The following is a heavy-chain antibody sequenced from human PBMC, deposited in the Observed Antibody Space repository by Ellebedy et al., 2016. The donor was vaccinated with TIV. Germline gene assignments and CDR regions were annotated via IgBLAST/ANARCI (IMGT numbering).Heavy chain of an antibody. Sequence: GESLKISXAGSGFAFFNAWMGWVRQAPGKGLEWVAHISRGSTSTRYSDSVKGRFTISRDDANHSLYLQMNSLRADDTAVYYCATRGSGHYWGQGTPVTVSS. J-gene: IGHJ4*02. D-gene: IGHD3-10*01. CDR3: ATRGSGHY. CDR2: ISRGSTST. V-gene: IGHV3-11*03. CDR1: GFAFFNAW.